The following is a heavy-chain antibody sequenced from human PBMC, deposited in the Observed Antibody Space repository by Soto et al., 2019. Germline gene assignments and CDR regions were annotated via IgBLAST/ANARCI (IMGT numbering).Heavy chain of an antibody. CDR2: ISAYNGNT. CDR3: ARVGTGGIAADGRRGVWFDP. Sequence: ASVKLSFRASGGTCSSYAISWVRHAPRQGLEWMGWISAYNGNTNYAQKLQGRVTMTTDTSTSTAYMELRRLRSDDTAVYYCARVGTGGIAADGRRGVWFDPWGQGTLVTVSS. V-gene: IGHV1-18*01. D-gene: IGHD6-13*01. J-gene: IGHJ5*02. CDR1: GGTCSSYA.